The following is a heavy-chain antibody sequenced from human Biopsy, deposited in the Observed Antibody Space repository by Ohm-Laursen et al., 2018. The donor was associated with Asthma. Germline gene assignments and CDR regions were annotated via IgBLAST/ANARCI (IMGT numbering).Heavy chain of an antibody. Sequence: SETLSLTCSLSSGSGGYMRSGSYYWGWIRQPPGKGLEWIGSIYYSGTTYYTPSLGSRVTVSADTSKNQFSLKLTSVTAADTAVYYCVRGSSSWHHGPFHYYYGLDAWGQGTTATVSS. J-gene: IGHJ6*02. CDR1: SGSGGYMRSGSYY. CDR3: VRGSSSWHHGPFHYYYGLDA. CDR2: IYYSGTT. D-gene: IGHD6-13*01. V-gene: IGHV4-39*01.